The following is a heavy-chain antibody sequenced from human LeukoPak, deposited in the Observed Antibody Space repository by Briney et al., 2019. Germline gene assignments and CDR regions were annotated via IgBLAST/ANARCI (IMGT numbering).Heavy chain of an antibody. V-gene: IGHV3-21*01. CDR2: ISSSSSYI. J-gene: IGHJ4*02. Sequence: GGSLRLSCAASGFTFSSYSMNWVRQAPGKGLEWVSSISSSSSYIYYAGSVKGRFTISRDNAKNSLYLQMNSLRAEDTAVYYCARISGITMVRGVTADYWGQGTLVTVSS. CDR3: ARISGITMVRGVTADY. CDR1: GFTFSSYS. D-gene: IGHD3-10*01.